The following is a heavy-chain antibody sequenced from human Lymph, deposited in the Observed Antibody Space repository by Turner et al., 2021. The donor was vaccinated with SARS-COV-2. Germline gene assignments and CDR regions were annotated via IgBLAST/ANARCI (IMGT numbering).Heavy chain of an antibody. CDR3: AIGSSKPQWLDLFWY. J-gene: IGHJ4*02. CDR2: FDPEDGDT. CDR1: GYTLTELS. V-gene: IGHV1-24*01. D-gene: IGHD6-19*01. Sequence: QVQLVQSGAEVRKPGASVKVSCKVSGYTLTELSMHWVRQAPGKGLEWMGGFDPEDGDTTYAQKFQGRVTMTEDTSTDTPYMELSSLGSEDTAVYYCAIGSSKPQWLDLFWYWGQGTLVTVSS.